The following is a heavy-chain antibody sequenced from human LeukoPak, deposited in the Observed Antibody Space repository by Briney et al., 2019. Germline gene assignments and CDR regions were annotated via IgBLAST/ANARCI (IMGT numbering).Heavy chain of an antibody. J-gene: IGHJ4*02. CDR1: GYTFTCYY. V-gene: IGHV1-2*02. CDR3: AREAVAVAGYFDY. CDR2: INPNSGGT. Sequence: ASVKVSCKASGYTFTCYYMHWVRQAPGQGLEWMGWINPNSGGTNYAQKFQGRVTMTRDTSISTAYMELSRLRSDDTAVYYCAREAVAVAGYFDYWGQGTLVTVSS. D-gene: IGHD6-19*01.